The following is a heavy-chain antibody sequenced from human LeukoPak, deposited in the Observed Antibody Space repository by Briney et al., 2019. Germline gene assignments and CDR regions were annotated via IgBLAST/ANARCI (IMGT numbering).Heavy chain of an antibody. CDR1: GGTFSSYA. CDR3: ARDLTTVTTKNPLDP. J-gene: IGHJ5*02. D-gene: IGHD4-17*01. CDR2: IIPIFGTA. Sequence: ASVKVSCKASGGTFSSYAISWVRQAPGQGLEWMGGIIPIFGTANYAQKFQGRVTIAADESTSTAYMELSSLRSEDTAVYYCARDLTTVTTKNPLDPWGQGTRVTVSS. V-gene: IGHV1-69*13.